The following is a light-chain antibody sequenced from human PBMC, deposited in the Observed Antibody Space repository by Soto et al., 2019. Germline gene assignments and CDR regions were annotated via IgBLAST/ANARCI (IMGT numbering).Light chain of an antibody. J-gene: IGLJ2*01. CDR2: EVS. CDR3: SSFTSGTTLLV. V-gene: IGLV2-14*01. CDR1: SSDVGAYDY. Sequence: QSVLTQPASVSGSPGQSITISCTGTSSDVGAYDYVSWYQLHPGKGPKLLIYEVSGRPSGVSNRFSGSRSANTASLTISGLQAEDEADYYCSSFTSGTTLLVFGGGTKVTVL.